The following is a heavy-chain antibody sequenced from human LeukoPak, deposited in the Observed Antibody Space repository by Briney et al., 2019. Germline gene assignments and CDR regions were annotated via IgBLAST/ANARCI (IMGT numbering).Heavy chain of an antibody. Sequence: SETLSLTCTVSGGSISSYYWSWIRQPPGKGLEWIGYIYYSGSTNYNPSLKSRVTISVDTSKIQFSLKLSSLTAADTAVYYCARTYYDILTGYYMPLDVWGQGTTVTVSS. CDR3: ARTYYDILTGYYMPLDV. J-gene: IGHJ6*02. CDR1: GGSISSYY. V-gene: IGHV4-59*08. CDR2: IYYSGST. D-gene: IGHD3-9*01.